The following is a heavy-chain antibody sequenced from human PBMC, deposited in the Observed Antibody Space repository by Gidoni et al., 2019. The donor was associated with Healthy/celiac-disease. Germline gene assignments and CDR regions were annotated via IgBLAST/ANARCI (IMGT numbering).Heavy chain of an antibody. Sequence: QVQLVQSGAEVKKPGSSVKVSCKSSGGPFSSYAITWVRQAPGQGLEWMGRIIPSRGIANYAQKFQGRVTITTDKSTSTAYMELSSLRSEDTAVYYCARDRGGVGDFDYWGQGTLVTVSS. J-gene: IGHJ4*02. CDR3: ARDRGGVGDFDY. CDR1: GGPFSSYA. V-gene: IGHV1-69*04. CDR2: IIPSRGIA. D-gene: IGHD3-16*01.